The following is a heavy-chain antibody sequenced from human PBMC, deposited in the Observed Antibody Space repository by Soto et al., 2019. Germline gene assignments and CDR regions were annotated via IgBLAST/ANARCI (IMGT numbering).Heavy chain of an antibody. CDR1: VFTFSRHW. D-gene: IGHD6-25*01. V-gene: IGHV3-74*03. J-gene: IGHJ5*02. CDR3: AREVIAATGTIRWFDP. Sequence: WWSLRLSCSASVFTFSRHWMHWFRQTPGKGPVWVSRINDDGSSTKYADSVKGRFTIARDNAKNTVFLQMSSLRAEDTAVYYCAREVIAATGTIRWFDPWGQGTLVTVS. CDR2: INDDGSST.